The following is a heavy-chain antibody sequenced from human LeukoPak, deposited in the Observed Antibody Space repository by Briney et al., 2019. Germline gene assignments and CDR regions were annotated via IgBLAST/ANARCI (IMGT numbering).Heavy chain of an antibody. V-gene: IGHV1-46*01. CDR3: ACRDSSSWWFDP. J-gene: IGHJ5*02. D-gene: IGHD6-13*01. CDR1: GYTFTSYY. Sequence: RASVKVSCKASGYTFTSYYMHWVRQAPGQGLEWMGIINPSGGSTSYAQKFQGRVTITADESTSTAYMELSSLRSEDTAVYYCACRDSSSWWFDPWGQGTLVTVSS. CDR2: INPSGGST.